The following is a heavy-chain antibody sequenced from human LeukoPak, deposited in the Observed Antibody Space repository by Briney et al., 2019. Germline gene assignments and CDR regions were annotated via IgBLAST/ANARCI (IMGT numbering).Heavy chain of an antibody. CDR1: GYTFSDFY. CDR3: ARVRLADERAWAY. CDR2: ITPKSGDT. V-gene: IGHV1-2*02. D-gene: IGHD3-3*02. Sequence: ASVKVSCKASGYTFSDFYIHWVRQAPGQGLEYVGWITPKSGDTYSPQRFQGRVTMTRDASISTAYMELSSLRSDDTVVYFCARVRLADERAWAYWGQGTLVTVSS. J-gene: IGHJ4*02.